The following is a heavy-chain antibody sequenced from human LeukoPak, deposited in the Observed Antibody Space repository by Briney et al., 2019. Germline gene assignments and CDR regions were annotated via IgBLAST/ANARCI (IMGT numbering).Heavy chain of an antibody. V-gene: IGHV3-30*18. J-gene: IGHJ5*02. CDR2: ISFDGSNK. D-gene: IGHD6-19*01. CDR3: AKDLGYSSGWYP. Sequence: YPGRSLRLSCAASGFTFSSYVMHWVRQAPGEGLEWVAVISFDGSNKYYGDSLKGRFTISRDNSKNTLYLQMNSLRAEDTAVYYCAKDLGYSSGWYPWGQGTLVTVSS. CDR1: GFTFSSYV.